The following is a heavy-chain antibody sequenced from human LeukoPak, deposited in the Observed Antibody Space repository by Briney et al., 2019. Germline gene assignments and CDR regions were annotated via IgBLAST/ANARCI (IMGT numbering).Heavy chain of an antibody. CDR1: GVSISSGGYY. CDR2: IYHSGNT. Sequence: SETLSLTCTVSGVSISSGGYYWTWIRQRPGEALERIGYIYHSGNTYYNPSLMSRIVLSVDTSKSQFSLKVTSVTAADTALYYCARVRKLPLEWDLIDFWGQGTLVTVSS. V-gene: IGHV4-31*03. J-gene: IGHJ4*02. D-gene: IGHD1-1*01. CDR3: ARVRKLPLEWDLIDF.